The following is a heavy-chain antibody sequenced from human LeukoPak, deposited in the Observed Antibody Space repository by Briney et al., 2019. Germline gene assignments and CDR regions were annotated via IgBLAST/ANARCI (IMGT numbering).Heavy chain of an antibody. CDR1: GGSFSGYY. CDR2: INHSGST. Sequence: SETLSLTCAVYGGSFSGYYWSWIRQPPGKGQEWIGEINHSGSTNYNPSLKSRATISVDTSKNQFSLKLSSVTAADTAVYYCARVSHFYYYYGMDVWGQGTTVTVSS. CDR3: ARVSHFYYYYGMDV. J-gene: IGHJ6*02. V-gene: IGHV4-34*01.